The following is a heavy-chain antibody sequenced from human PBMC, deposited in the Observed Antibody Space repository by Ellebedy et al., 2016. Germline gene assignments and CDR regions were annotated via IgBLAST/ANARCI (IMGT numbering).Heavy chain of an antibody. Sequence: GGSLRLSCSASGFTVSNSFMSWVRQAPGKGLEWVSMTPPTGNTYYADSVKGRFTISRDNSKNTLHLQMNSLRAEDTAVYYCASLQSYCISCESDVWGQGTTVTVSS. D-gene: IGHD2-2*01. J-gene: IGHJ6*02. V-gene: IGHV3-66*02. CDR2: TPPTGNT. CDR1: GFTVSNSF. CDR3: ASLQSYCISCESDV.